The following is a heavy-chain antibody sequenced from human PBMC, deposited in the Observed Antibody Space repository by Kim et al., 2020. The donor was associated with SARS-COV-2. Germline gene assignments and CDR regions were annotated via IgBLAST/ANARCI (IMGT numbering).Heavy chain of an antibody. D-gene: IGHD4-17*01. Sequence: YNPSLKSRVTISVDTSKNQVSLKLRSVTAADTAVYHCARALSRTTVVPDYWGQGTLVTVSS. J-gene: IGHJ4*02. V-gene: IGHV4-59*01. CDR3: ARALSRTTVVPDY.